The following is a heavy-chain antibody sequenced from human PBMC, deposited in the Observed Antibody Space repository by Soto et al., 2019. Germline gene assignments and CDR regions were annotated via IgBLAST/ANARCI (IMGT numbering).Heavy chain of an antibody. CDR2: IHYSGST. CDR1: DGSISSYY. V-gene: IGHV4-59*01. J-gene: IGHJ4*02. D-gene: IGHD6-13*01. CDR3: ARGGYIGMGRGFFDY. Sequence: QVQLQESGPGLVKPSETLSLTCTVSDGSISSYYWSWIRQPPGKGLEWIGYIHYSGSTNYNPSLTSRVTISLDTSKNQFSLKLSAVTAADTAVYYCARGGYIGMGRGFFDYWGQGTLVTVSS.